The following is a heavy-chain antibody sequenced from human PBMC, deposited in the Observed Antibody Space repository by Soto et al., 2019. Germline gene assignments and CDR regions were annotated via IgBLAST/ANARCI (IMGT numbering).Heavy chain of an antibody. CDR1: GGSISSSSYY. D-gene: IGHD3-3*01. CDR3: ARHEAGVVYNWFDP. Sequence: PSETLSLTCTVSGGSISSSSYYWGWIRQPPGKGLEWIGSIYYSGSTYYNPSLKSRVTISVDTSKNQFSLKLSSVTAADTAVYYCARHEAGVVYNWFDPWGQGTLVTVSS. CDR2: IYYSGST. V-gene: IGHV4-39*01. J-gene: IGHJ5*02.